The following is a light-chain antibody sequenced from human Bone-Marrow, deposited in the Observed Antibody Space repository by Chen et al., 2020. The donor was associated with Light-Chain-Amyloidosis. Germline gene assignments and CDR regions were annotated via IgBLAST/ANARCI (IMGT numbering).Light chain of an antibody. CDR1: QDINIW. Sequence: DIQMTPSPSPLSASVGDRVTITCRASQDINIWLAWYQKKPGQVPRLLIYQASSLESGVPSRFGGSGSGTEFTLTISSLQPDDFATYYCQQYITSWTFGPGTKLEI. V-gene: IGKV1-5*03. J-gene: IGKJ1*01. CDR3: QQYITSWT. CDR2: QAS.